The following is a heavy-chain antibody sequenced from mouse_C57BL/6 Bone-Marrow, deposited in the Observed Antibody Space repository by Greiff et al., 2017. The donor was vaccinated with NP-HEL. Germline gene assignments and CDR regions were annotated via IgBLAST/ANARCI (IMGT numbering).Heavy chain of an antibody. J-gene: IGHJ4*01. CDR3: ARSIYYDYADDPFYAMDY. V-gene: IGHV7-3*01. CDR1: GFTFTDYY. Sequence: EVKLVESGGGLVQPGGSLSLSCAASGFTFTDYYMSWVRQPPGKALEWLGVIRNKANGYTTEYSASVKGRFTISRDNSQSILYLQMNALRAEDSATYYCARSIYYDYADDPFYAMDYGGQGTSVTVSS. CDR2: IRNKANGYTT. D-gene: IGHD2-4*01.